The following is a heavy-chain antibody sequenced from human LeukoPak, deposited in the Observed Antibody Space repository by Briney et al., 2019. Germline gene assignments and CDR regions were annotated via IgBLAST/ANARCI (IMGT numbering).Heavy chain of an antibody. CDR1: GGSISSYY. Sequence: SETLSLTCTVSGGSISSYYWSWIRQPPGKGLEWIGYIYYSGSTNYNPSLKSRVTISVDKSKNQFSLKLSSVPAADTAVYYCARSKDILTGYCFDYWGQGTLVTVSS. V-gene: IGHV4-59*01. CDR2: IYYSGST. J-gene: IGHJ4*02. D-gene: IGHD3-9*01. CDR3: ARSKDILTGYCFDY.